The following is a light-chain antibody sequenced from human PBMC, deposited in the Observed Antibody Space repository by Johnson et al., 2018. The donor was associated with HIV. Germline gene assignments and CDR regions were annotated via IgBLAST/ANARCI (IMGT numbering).Light chain of an antibody. CDR1: SSNIGNNY. Sequence: HSVLTQAPSVSAAPGQKVTISCSGSSSNIGNNYVSWYQQLPGTAPKLLIYDNNKRPSGIPDRFSGSKSGTSATLGITGLQTGDEADYYCGTWDSSLYAYVFGTGTKVTAL. CDR2: DNN. CDR3: GTWDSSLYAYV. J-gene: IGLJ1*01. V-gene: IGLV1-51*01.